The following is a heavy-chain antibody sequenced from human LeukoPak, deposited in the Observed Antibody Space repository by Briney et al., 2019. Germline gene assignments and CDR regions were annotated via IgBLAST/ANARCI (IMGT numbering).Heavy chain of an antibody. D-gene: IGHD5-12*01. V-gene: IGHV3-48*03. Sequence: GGSLRLSCAASGFTFSSYEMNRVRQAPGKGLEWVSYISTSGTAVYYADSVKGRFTISRDNAKNSLYLQMNSLRVEDTAVYYCAKSPGGYSGPFGDWGQGTLVTVSS. CDR1: GFTFSSYE. J-gene: IGHJ4*02. CDR2: ISTSGTAV. CDR3: AKSPGGYSGPFGD.